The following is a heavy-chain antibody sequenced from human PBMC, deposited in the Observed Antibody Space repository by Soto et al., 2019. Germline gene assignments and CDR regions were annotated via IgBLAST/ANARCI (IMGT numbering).Heavy chain of an antibody. V-gene: IGHV4-34*01. J-gene: IGHJ3*02. CDR1: GGSFSGYY. D-gene: IGHD2-21*02. CDR2: INHSGST. Sequence: SATLSLTCAVYGGSFSGYYWSWIRQPPGKGLEWIGEINHSGSTNYNPSLKSRVTISVDTSKNQFSLKLSSVTAADTAVVYCASPVNDFGGDCYSHAFDIWGQGTMVTVSS. CDR3: ASPVNDFGGDCYSHAFDI.